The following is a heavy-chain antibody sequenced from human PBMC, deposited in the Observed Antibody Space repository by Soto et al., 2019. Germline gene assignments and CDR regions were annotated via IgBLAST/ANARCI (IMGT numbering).Heavy chain of an antibody. CDR2: TYYRSNWRH. CDR1: GDRVSSNTAS. Sequence: SQTLSLTCLISGDRVSSNTASWNWIRSSPSRGLEWLGRTYYRSNWRHDYAVSVKSRITVNPDTSKNHFSLQLNSVTPDDTAVYYCARGVAGSGFDLWGQGTLVTVSS. D-gene: IGHD6-19*01. J-gene: IGHJ4*02. V-gene: IGHV6-1*01. CDR3: ARGVAGSGFDL.